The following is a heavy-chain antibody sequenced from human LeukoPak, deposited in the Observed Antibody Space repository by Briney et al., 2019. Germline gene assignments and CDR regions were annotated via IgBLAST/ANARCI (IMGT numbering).Heavy chain of an antibody. CDR1: GDSISSSSYY. D-gene: IGHD4-17*01. J-gene: IGHJ4*02. V-gene: IGHV4-39*07. CDR2: IYYSGNT. Sequence: SETLSLTCTVSGDSISSSSYYWDWIRQPPGKGLEWIGTIYYSGNTYFNPSLKSRVTISVDKSKNQFSLKLSSVTAADTAVYYCARATVTTEFDYWGQGTLVTVSS. CDR3: ARATVTTEFDY.